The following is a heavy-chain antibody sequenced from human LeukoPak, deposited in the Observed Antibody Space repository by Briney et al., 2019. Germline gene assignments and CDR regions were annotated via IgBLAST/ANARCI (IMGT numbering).Heavy chain of an antibody. V-gene: IGHV4-39*01. CDR3: ARLRGIAAAGHKEFDY. CDR1: GGSISSSGYY. D-gene: IGHD6-13*01. Sequence: NPSETLSLTCTVSGGSISSSGYYWGWIRQSPENGLEWIGSFYYNGDTYYNPSLKNRVIISVDRSKNQFSLKLSSVTAADTAVYYCARLRGIAAAGHKEFDYWGQGTLVTVSS. J-gene: IGHJ4*02. CDR2: FYYNGDT.